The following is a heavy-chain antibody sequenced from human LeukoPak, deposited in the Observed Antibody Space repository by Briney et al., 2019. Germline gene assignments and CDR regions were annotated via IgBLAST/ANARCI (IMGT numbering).Heavy chain of an antibody. J-gene: IGHJ6*03. CDR3: ANGNRCTSPNCLGYYYFYMDV. V-gene: IGHV3-23*01. CDR1: GFTYSGSA. Sequence: PGGSLRLSCAASGFTYSGSAMNWVRQAPGRGLEWVSGFSGSGGTTYYADSVKGRFTISRDNSKNTLYLQMNSLRAEDTAVYYCANGNRCTSPNCLGYYYFYMDVWGKGTTVTVSS. CDR2: FSGSGGTT. D-gene: IGHD2-8*01.